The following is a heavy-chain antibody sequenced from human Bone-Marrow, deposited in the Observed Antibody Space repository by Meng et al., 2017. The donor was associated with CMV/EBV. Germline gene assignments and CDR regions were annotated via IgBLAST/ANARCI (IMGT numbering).Heavy chain of an antibody. D-gene: IGHD3-22*01. J-gene: IGHJ4*02. Sequence: GESLKIYCVASGFSFSNYVMIWVRQAPGKGLEWVSYISSSGSTIYYADSVKGRFTISRDNAKNSLYLQMNSLRAEDTAVYYCARVEYYYDSSGYSFDYWGQGTLVTVSS. V-gene: IGHV3-48*03. CDR1: GFSFSNYV. CDR2: ISSSGSTI. CDR3: ARVEYYYDSSGYSFDY.